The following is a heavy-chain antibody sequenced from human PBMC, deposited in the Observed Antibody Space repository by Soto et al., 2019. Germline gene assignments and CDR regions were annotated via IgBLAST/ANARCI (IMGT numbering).Heavy chain of an antibody. CDR2: SRKKVSSYTT. Sequence: EVQLVESGGALVQPGGSLRLSCAASGFTFSDHYMDWVRQAPGKGLEWVGRSRKKVSSYTTEYAASVKGRFTVSRDESKNLLYLQMNSLTTDDTAVYYCAAAVAGTDYYGMAVWGQGTTVTVSS. V-gene: IGHV3-72*01. CDR1: GFTFSDHY. D-gene: IGHD6-19*01. CDR3: AAAVAGTDYYGMAV. J-gene: IGHJ6*02.